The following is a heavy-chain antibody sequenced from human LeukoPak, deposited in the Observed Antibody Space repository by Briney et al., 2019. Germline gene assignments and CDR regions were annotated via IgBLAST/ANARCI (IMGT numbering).Heavy chain of an antibody. D-gene: IGHD1-26*01. CDR1: GGSFSGYY. CDR3: ARTVGIFGSYRGSAPRRDYFDY. J-gene: IGHJ4*02. Sequence: SETLSLTCAVYGGSFSGYYWSWIRQPPGKGLEWIGEINHSGSTNYNPSLKSRVTISVDTSKNQFSLKLSSVTAADTAVYYCARTVGIFGSYRGSAPRRDYFDYWGQGTLVTVSS. V-gene: IGHV4-34*01. CDR2: INHSGST.